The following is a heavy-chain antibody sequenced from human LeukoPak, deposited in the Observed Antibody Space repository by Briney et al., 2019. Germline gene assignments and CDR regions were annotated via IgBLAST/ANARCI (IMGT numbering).Heavy chain of an antibody. CDR1: GFAFSSYW. J-gene: IGHJ4*02. CDR3: AKGAGSSSERY. Sequence: GGSLRLSCAASGFAFSSYWMSWVRQAPGKGLEWVANIKQDGSEKYYVDSVKGRFTISRDNAKNSLYLQMNSLRAEDTAVYYCAKGAGSSSERYWGQGTLVTVSS. CDR2: IKQDGSEK. V-gene: IGHV3-7*03. D-gene: IGHD1-26*01.